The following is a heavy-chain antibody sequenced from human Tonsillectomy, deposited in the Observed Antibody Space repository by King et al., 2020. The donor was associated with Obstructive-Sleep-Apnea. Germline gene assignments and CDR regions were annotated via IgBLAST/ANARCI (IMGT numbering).Heavy chain of an antibody. CDR1: GFTFSSYS. J-gene: IGHJ5*02. CDR2: ISSSSSYI. Sequence: VQLVESGGGLVKPGGSLRLSCAASGFTFSSYSMNWVRQAPGKGLEWVSSISSSSSYIYYADSVKGRFTISRDNAKNSLYLQMNSLRAGDTAVYYCARTGGRGNYGDYYNWFDPWGQGTLVTVSS. D-gene: IGHD4-17*01. V-gene: IGHV3-21*01. CDR3: ARTGGRGNYGDYYNWFDP.